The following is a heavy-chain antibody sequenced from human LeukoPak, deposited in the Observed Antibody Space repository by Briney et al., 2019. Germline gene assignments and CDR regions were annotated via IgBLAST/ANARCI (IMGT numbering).Heavy chain of an antibody. D-gene: IGHD3-9*01. J-gene: IGHJ6*02. Sequence: PSETLSLTCTVSGGSISSYYWSWIRQPPGKGLEWIGYIYYSGSTNYNPSLKSRVTISVDTSKNQFSLKLSSVTAADTAVYYCARDILTGYAPYYYYYGMDVWGQGTTVTVSS. V-gene: IGHV4-59*01. CDR3: ARDILTGYAPYYYYYGMDV. CDR1: GGSISSYY. CDR2: IYYSGST.